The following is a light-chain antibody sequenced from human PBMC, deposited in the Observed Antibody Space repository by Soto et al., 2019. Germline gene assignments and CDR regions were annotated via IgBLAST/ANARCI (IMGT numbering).Light chain of an antibody. CDR2: DTS. V-gene: IGKV3-11*01. CDR1: QSVSSH. Sequence: EIVLTQSPVTLSLSPGERATLSCRASQSVSSHLAWYQQRPGQAPRLLIYDTSNRATGIPARFSGSGSGTDFSLTISSLEPEDFAVYYCQQRGNWARTFGQGTKLEIK. CDR3: QQRGNWART. J-gene: IGKJ2*01.